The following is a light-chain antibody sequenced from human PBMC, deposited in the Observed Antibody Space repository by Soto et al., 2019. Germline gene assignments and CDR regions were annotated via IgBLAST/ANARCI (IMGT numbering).Light chain of an antibody. CDR2: KAS. V-gene: IGKV1-5*03. CDR1: HSISTW. Sequence: DIQMTQSPFTLSASVGDRVTITCRASHSISTWLAWYQQKPGKAPKLLIYKASSLESGVPSRFSGSGSGTKFTLTISSLQPDDFATYYCHQYDTYPFTFGPGTKVDIK. J-gene: IGKJ3*01. CDR3: HQYDTYPFT.